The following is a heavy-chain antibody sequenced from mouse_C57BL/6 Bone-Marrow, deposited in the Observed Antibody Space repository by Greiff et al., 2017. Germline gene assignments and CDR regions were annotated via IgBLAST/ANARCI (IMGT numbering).Heavy chain of an antibody. D-gene: IGHD2-4*01. V-gene: IGHV1-59*01. CDR2: IDPSDSYT. J-gene: IGHJ3*01. Sequence: QVQLQQPGAELVRPGTSVKLSCKASGYTFTSYWMPWVKQRPGQGLEWIGVIDPSDSYTNYNQKFKGKATLTVDTSSSTAYMQLSSLTSEDSAVYYCAREGIYYDYDWFAYWGQGTLVTVSA. CDR3: AREGIYYDYDWFAY. CDR1: GYTFTSYW.